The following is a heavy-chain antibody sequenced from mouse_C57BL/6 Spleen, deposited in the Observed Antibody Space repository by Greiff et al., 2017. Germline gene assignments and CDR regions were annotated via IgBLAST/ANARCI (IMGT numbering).Heavy chain of an antibody. CDR1: GYSFTGYY. D-gene: IGHD1-1*01. CDR3: ARSDTKDY. Sequence: VQLQQSGPELVKPGASVKISCKASGYSFTGYYMNWVKQSPEKSLEWIGEINPSTGGTTYNQKFKAKATLTVDKSSSTAYMQLKSLTSEDSAVYYCARSDTKDYWGQGTTLTVSS. V-gene: IGHV1-42*01. J-gene: IGHJ2*01. CDR2: INPSTGGT.